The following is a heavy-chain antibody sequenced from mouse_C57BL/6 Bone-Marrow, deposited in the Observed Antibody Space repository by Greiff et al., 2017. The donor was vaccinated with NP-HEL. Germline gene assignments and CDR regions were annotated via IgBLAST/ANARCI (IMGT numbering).Heavy chain of an antibody. V-gene: IGHV1-50*01. CDR2: IDPSDSYT. Sequence: QVQLQQPGAELVKPGASVKLSCKASGYTFTSYWMQWVKQRPGQGLEWIGEIDPSDSYTNYNQKFKGKATLTVDTSSSTAYMQLSSLTSEDSAVYYCARDSNYLDWWGQGTTLTVSS. CDR1: GYTFTSYW. D-gene: IGHD2-5*01. J-gene: IGHJ2*01. CDR3: ARDSNYLDW.